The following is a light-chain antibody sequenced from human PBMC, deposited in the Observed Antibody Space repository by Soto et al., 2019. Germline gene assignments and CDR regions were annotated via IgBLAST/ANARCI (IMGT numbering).Light chain of an antibody. V-gene: IGLV2-14*03. Sequence: QSALTQPASVSGSPGQSITISCTGTSSDVGGYNYVSWYQQHPGKAPKLMIYDVSNRPSGVSNRFSGSKSGNTASLTISGLQAEDEADYYCSSYTSSTTSSFGTGTKRTVL. CDR2: DVS. CDR3: SSYTSSTTSS. J-gene: IGLJ1*01. CDR1: SSDVGGYNY.